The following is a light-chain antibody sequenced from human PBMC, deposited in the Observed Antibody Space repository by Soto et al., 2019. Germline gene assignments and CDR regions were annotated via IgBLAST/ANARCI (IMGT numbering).Light chain of an antibody. CDR2: SNN. CDR1: SSNIGSNY. CDR3: AAWDDSLSGVV. V-gene: IGLV1-47*02. J-gene: IGLJ2*01. Sequence: QSVLTQPPSASGTPGQWVTISCSGSSSNIGSNYVYWYQQLPGTAPKLLLYSNNQRPSGVPDRFSGSKSGTSASLAISGLRSEDEADYYCAAWDDSLSGVVFGGGTKLTVL.